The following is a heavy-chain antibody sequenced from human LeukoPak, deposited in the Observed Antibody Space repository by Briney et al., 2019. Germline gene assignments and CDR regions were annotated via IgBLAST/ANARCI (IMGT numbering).Heavy chain of an antibody. CDR2: IYYSGST. CDR3: AREDPQTTVPEGLDV. Sequence: SETLSLTCTVSGGSISSSSYYWGWIRQPPGKGLEWIGSIYYSGSTYYNPSLKSRVTISVDTSKNQFSLKLSSVTAADTAVYYCAREDPQTTVPEGLDVWGQGTTVTVSS. J-gene: IGHJ6*02. V-gene: IGHV4-39*07. D-gene: IGHD4-17*01. CDR1: GGSISSSSYY.